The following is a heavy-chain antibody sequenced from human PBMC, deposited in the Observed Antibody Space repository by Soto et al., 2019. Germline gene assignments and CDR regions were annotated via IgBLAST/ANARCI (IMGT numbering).Heavy chain of an antibody. CDR3: ANSGAGYCSSTSCSPRAYYYYGMDV. V-gene: IGHV3-23*01. CDR2: ISGSGGST. CDR1: GFTFSSYA. D-gene: IGHD2-2*03. J-gene: IGHJ6*02. Sequence: PGESLRHSCPPSGFTFSSYALSCVRQALGKGLEWVSAISGSGGSTYYADSVKGRFTISRDNSKNTLYLQMNSLRAEDTAVYYCANSGAGYCSSTSCSPRAYYYYGMDVWGQGTTVTVSS.